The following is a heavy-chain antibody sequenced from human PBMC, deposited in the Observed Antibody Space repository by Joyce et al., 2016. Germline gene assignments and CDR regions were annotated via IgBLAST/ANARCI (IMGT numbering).Heavy chain of an antibody. CDR1: GYTFTNFD. Sequence: QVQLVQSGAEVKKPGASVKVSCKAPGYTFTNFDINWVRQAPGQGLEWLVWRTPNSGNTGYSQNSQGRVTMTRDTYISTAYMELSSLRSEDTAVYFCARNKYGTGDFDFWGQGTPVTVSS. CDR2: RTPNSGNT. J-gene: IGHJ4*02. V-gene: IGHV1-8*01. D-gene: IGHD7-27*01. CDR3: ARNKYGTGDFDF.